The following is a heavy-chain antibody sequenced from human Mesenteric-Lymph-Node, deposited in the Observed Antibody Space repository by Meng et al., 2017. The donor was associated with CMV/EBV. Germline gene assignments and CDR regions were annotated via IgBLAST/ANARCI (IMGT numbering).Heavy chain of an antibody. V-gene: IGHV3-30-3*01. J-gene: IGHJ4*02. CDR2: ISYDGSNK. D-gene: IGHD2-2*01. CDR3: ARQFYCSSTSCYFYFDY. Sequence: GGSLRLSCAASGFTFSSYAMHWVRQAPGKGLEWVAVISYDGSNKYYADSVKGRFTISRDNSKNTLYLQMNSLRAEDTAVYYCARQFYCSSTSCYFYFDYWGQGTLVTVSS. CDR1: GFTFSSYA.